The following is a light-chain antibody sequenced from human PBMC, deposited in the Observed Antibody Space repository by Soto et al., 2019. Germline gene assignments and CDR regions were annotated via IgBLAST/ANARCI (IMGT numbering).Light chain of an antibody. CDR1: SSDVGGYNY. CDR2: EVS. V-gene: IGLV2-14*01. J-gene: IGLJ1*01. Sequence: QSVLTQPASVSGSPGQSITITCTGTSSDVGGYNYVSWYQQHPGKAPKLMIYEVSNRPSGVSNRFSGSKSGNTASLTISGLQDDEEADYYCSSYKSSSTRVFGTGTKVTVL. CDR3: SSYKSSSTRV.